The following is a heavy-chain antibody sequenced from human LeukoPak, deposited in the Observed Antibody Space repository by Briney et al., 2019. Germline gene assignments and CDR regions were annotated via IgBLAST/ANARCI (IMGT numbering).Heavy chain of an antibody. J-gene: IGHJ4*02. CDR1: GXXFSXYW. CDR2: IKQDGSEK. D-gene: IGHD5-18*01. V-gene: IGHV3-7*01. CDR3: ASRGYSYGYLVRY. Sequence: GXXFSXYWMSXVRQAPGKGLEGVANIKQDGSEKYYVDSVKGRFTISRDNAKNSLYLQMNSLRAEDTAVYYCASRGYSYGYLVRYWGQGTLVTVSS.